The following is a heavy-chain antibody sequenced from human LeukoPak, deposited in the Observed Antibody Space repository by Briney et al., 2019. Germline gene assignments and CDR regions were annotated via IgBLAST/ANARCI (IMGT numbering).Heavy chain of an antibody. CDR3: ARVLRYCSGGNCYSGGLGYMDV. J-gene: IGHJ6*03. Sequence: GGSLRLSCAASGFTFSSYWMSWVRQAPGKGLEWVSSISGSGSTKYYADSVKGRFTISRDNAKNSLFLQMNSLRAEDTAVYYCARVLRYCSGGNCYSGGLGYMDVWGKGTTVTISS. D-gene: IGHD2-15*01. V-gene: IGHV3-48*04. CDR2: ISGSGSTK. CDR1: GFTFSSYW.